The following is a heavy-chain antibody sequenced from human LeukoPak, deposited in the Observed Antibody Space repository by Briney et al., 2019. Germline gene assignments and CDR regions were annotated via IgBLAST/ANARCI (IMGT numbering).Heavy chain of an antibody. J-gene: IGHJ4*02. D-gene: IGHD6-19*01. CDR1: GFTFNNYA. CDR2: ISGSGGST. CDR3: AKGSPYSSGWYHY. Sequence: GGSLRLSCAASGFTFNNYAMSWVRQAPGKGLEWVSAISGSGGSTYCADPVKGRFTISRDNSKNTLYLQMNSLRAEDTAVYYCAKGSPYSSGWYHYWGQGTLVTVSS. V-gene: IGHV3-23*01.